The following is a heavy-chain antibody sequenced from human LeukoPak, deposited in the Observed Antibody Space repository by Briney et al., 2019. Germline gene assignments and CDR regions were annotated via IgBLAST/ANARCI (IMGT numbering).Heavy chain of an antibody. Sequence: QTGGSLRLSCAASGFTFSSYGMHWVSQAPGKGLEWVAVISYDGSNKYYADSVKGRFTISRDNSKNTLYLQMNSLRAEDTAVYYCAKGHFSAADVSRRSLDYWGQGTLVTVSS. V-gene: IGHV3-30*18. CDR1: GFTFSSYG. CDR3: AKGHFSAADVSRRSLDY. J-gene: IGHJ4*02. D-gene: IGHD6-13*01. CDR2: ISYDGSNK.